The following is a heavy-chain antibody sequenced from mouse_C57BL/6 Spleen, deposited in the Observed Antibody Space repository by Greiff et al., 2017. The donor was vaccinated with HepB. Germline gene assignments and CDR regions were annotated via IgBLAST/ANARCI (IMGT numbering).Heavy chain of an antibody. Sequence: VMLVESGAELARPGASVKMSCKASGYTFTSYTMHWVKQRPGQGLEWIGYINPSSGYTKYNQKFKDKATLTADKSSSTAYMQLSSLTSEDSAVYYCARSGFAYWGQGTLVTVSA. CDR3: ARSGFAY. J-gene: IGHJ3*01. CDR2: INPSSGYT. CDR1: GYTFTSYT. V-gene: IGHV1-4*01.